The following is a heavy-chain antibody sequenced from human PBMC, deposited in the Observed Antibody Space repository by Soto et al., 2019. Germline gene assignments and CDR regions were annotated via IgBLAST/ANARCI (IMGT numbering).Heavy chain of an antibody. CDR3: ARERGGYCSGNSCPGTIDY. CDR2: IKQDGSEK. V-gene: IGHV3-7*01. CDR1: GFTFSSYW. D-gene: IGHD2-15*01. Sequence: GGSLRLSCAASGFTFSSYWMSWVRQAPGKGLEWVANIKQDGSEKYYVDSVKGRFTISRDNAKNSLYLQMNSLRAEDTAVYYCARERGGYCSGNSCPGTIDYWGQGTLVTVSS. J-gene: IGHJ4*02.